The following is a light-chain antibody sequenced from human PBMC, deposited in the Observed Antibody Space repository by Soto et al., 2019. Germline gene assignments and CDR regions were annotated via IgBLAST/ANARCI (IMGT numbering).Light chain of an antibody. Sequence: QSVLTQPASVSGSPGQSITISCTGTSSDVGIYNLVSWYKQHPGKAPKLMIYEGTRRPSGVSHRFSGSKSGNTASLTISGLQAEDEADYYCCSYAGSNTYVFGTGTKLTVL. CDR2: EGT. V-gene: IGLV2-23*01. CDR3: CSYAGSNTYV. CDR1: SSDVGIYNL. J-gene: IGLJ1*01.